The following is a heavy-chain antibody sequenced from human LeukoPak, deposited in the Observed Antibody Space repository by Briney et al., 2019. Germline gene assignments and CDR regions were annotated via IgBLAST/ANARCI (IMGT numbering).Heavy chain of an antibody. Sequence: SETLSLTCTVSGGALSSYFWSWIRQPAGKGLEWIGRIYTSGTTNYNPSLKSRVSMSVDTSKNQFSLKLSSVTAADTAVYYCARESGTERYFDYWGQGTLVTVSS. CDR2: IYTSGTT. CDR3: ARESGTERYFDY. D-gene: IGHD1-26*01. J-gene: IGHJ4*02. V-gene: IGHV4-4*07. CDR1: GGALSSYF.